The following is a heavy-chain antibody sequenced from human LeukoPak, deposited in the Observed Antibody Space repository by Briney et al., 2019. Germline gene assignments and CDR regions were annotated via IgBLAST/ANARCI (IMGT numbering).Heavy chain of an antibody. J-gene: IGHJ3*02. CDR3: ARGRKQWLVRDAFDI. Sequence: GASVKVSCKASGYTFTSYGISWVRQAPGQGLEWMGWINPNSGGTNYAQKFQGRVTMTRDTSISTAYMELSRLRSDDTAVYYCARGRKQWLVRDAFDIWGQGTMVTVSS. CDR2: INPNSGGT. V-gene: IGHV1-2*02. CDR1: GYTFTSYG. D-gene: IGHD6-19*01.